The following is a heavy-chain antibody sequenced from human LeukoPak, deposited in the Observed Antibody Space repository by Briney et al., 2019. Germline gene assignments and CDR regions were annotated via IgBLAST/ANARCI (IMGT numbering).Heavy chain of an antibody. Sequence: AASVKVSCKASGYTFTSNAMHWVRQAPGQRLEWMGWINAGNGNTKYSQKFQGRVTITTDESTSTAYMELSSLRSEDTAVYYCARGSLAPRSYCSSTSCDSGSFDYWGQGTLVTVSS. D-gene: IGHD2-2*01. CDR1: GYTFTSNA. CDR3: ARGSLAPRSYCSSTSCDSGSFDY. V-gene: IGHV1-3*01. CDR2: INAGNGNT. J-gene: IGHJ4*02.